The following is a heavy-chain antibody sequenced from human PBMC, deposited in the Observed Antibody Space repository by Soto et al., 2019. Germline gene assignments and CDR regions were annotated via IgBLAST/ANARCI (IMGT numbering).Heavy chain of an antibody. J-gene: IGHJ6*02. Sequence: SETLSLTCTVSGGSISSSIYYWGWIRQPPGKGLEWIGSIYYSGSTYYNPSLKSRVTISVDTSKNQFSLKLSSVTAADTAVYYCASEVGATRFYYYYGMDVWGQGTTVTVSS. V-gene: IGHV4-39*01. CDR2: IYYSGST. CDR1: GGSISSSIYY. D-gene: IGHD1-26*01. CDR3: ASEVGATRFYYYYGMDV.